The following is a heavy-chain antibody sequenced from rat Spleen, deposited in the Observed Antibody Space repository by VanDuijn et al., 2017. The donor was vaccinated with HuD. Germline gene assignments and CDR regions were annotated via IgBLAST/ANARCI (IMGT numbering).Heavy chain of an antibody. V-gene: IGHV5-25*01. Sequence: EVQLVESGGGLVQPGRSLKLSCAASGFTFSSFSMAWVRQAPGKGLEWVAYISTGGGITYYRDSVKGRFTISRDNAKTTLYLQMDSLRSEDTATYYCVRADHIMGIGDAWGQGTSVTVSS. CDR2: ISTGGGIT. CDR1: GFTFSSFS. CDR3: VRADHIMGIGDA. D-gene: IGHD1-9*01. J-gene: IGHJ4*01.